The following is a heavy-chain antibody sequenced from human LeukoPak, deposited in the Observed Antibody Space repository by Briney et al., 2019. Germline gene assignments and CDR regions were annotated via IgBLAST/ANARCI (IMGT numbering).Heavy chain of an antibody. Sequence: PGGSLRLSCAASGFTFSSYGMHWVRQAPVKGLEWVAVIWYDGSNKYYADSVKGRFTISRDNSKNTLYLQMNSLRAEDTAVYYCARDPDRYGHYYYGMDVWGQGTTVTVSS. J-gene: IGHJ6*02. D-gene: IGHD3-22*01. CDR2: IWYDGSNK. V-gene: IGHV3-33*01. CDR1: GFTFSSYG. CDR3: ARDPDRYGHYYYGMDV.